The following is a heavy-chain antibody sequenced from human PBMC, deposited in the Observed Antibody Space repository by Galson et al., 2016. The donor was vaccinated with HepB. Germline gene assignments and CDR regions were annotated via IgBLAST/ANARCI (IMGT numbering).Heavy chain of an antibody. CDR2: ISDIGANT. V-gene: IGHV3-23*01. Sequence: SLRLSCAGSGFIFNSHAMSWVRQAPGKGLELVSAISDIGANTYHADFVKGRSTISRDNSKNTMYLQMNSLRVEDTAVYYCAARYGEFLMVFDYWGQGTLVTVSS. CDR3: AARYGEFLMVFDY. J-gene: IGHJ4*02. CDR1: GFIFNSHA. D-gene: IGHD3-10*01.